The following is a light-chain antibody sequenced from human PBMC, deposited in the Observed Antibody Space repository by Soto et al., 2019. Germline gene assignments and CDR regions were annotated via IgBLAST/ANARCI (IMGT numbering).Light chain of an antibody. CDR2: AAS. J-gene: IGKJ2*01. CDR1: QSIYSS. V-gene: IGKV1-39*01. CDR3: QQSYSDPYT. Sequence: DIQMTQSPSSLSASVGDRVTITCRASQSIYSSLNWYHQKPGKAPKLLIYAASNLQSGVPSRFSGSGSGTDFTLRISSLQPEDFATYYCQQSYSDPYTFGQGTKLEI.